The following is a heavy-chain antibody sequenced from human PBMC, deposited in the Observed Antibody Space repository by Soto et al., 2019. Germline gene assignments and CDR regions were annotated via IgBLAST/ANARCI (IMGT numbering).Heavy chain of an antibody. V-gene: IGHV3-53*01. Sequence: XGCLRLTFAAACFTVNSNYMSWVRQAPGKGLEWVSVIYSGGSTYYADSVKGRFTISRDNSKNTLYLQMNSLRAEGTAVYYCARVRYYYDSSGRYWYFDIWGRGTLVTVSS. CDR1: CFTVNSNY. J-gene: IGHJ2*01. D-gene: IGHD3-22*01. CDR2: IYSGGST. CDR3: ARVRYYYDSSGRYWYFDI.